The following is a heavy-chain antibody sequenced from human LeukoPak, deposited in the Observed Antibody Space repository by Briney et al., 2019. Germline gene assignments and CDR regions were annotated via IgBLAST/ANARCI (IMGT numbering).Heavy chain of an antibody. CDR3: AKDRYSYAFEYSDS. V-gene: IGHV3-30*02. CDR1: GFTFSSYG. D-gene: IGHD5-18*01. Sequence: PGGSLGLSCAASGFTFSSYGMHWVRQAPGKGLEWVAVIWYDGSNKYYADSVKGRFTISRDNSKNTLSLQVSSLRTEDTAVYYCAKDRYSYAFEYSDSWGQGTLVTVSS. CDR2: IWYDGSNK. J-gene: IGHJ4*02.